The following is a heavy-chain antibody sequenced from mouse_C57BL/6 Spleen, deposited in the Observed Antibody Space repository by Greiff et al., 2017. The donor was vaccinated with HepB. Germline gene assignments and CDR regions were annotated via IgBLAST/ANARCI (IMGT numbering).Heavy chain of an antibody. J-gene: IGHJ2*01. CDR2: ISSGGDYI. CDR1: GFTFSSYA. V-gene: IGHV5-9-1*02. Sequence: EVQVVESGEGLVKPGGSLKLSCAASGFTFSSYAMSWVRQTPEKRLEWVAYISSGGDYIYYADTVKGRFTISRDNARNTLYLQMSSLKSEDTAMYYCTRDRGYGSRRGFFDYWGQGTTLTVSS. D-gene: IGHD1-1*01. CDR3: TRDRGYGSRRGFFDY.